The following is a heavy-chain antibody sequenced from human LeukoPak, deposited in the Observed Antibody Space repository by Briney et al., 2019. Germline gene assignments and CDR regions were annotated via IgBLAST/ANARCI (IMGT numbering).Heavy chain of an antibody. D-gene: IGHD3-10*01. CDR3: ARPGISGSYPYYLDY. V-gene: IGHV1-8*01. CDR1: GYTFTSYD. J-gene: IGHJ4*02. CDR2: MNPNNGNT. Sequence: GASVKVSCKASGYTFTSYDINWVRQATGQGLEWMGWMNPNNGNTGYAQKFQGRVTVTRNTSISTAYMKLGSLRSEDTAVYYCARPGISGSYPYYLDYWGQGTLVTVSS.